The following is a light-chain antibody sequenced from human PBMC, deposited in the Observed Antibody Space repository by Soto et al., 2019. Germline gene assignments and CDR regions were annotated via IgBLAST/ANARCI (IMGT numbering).Light chain of an antibody. CDR2: GAS. CDR1: QSLTNNY. Sequence: EIELTQSPGTLSLSPGQRATLSCRASQSLTNNYFAWYQQKPARALRLLIDGASTRATGIPDRPSGTGSGTDFILTIRRLEADDVAVYCCQQGDAVVTFGGGTKVDIK. CDR3: QQGDAVVT. V-gene: IGKV3-20*01. J-gene: IGKJ4*02.